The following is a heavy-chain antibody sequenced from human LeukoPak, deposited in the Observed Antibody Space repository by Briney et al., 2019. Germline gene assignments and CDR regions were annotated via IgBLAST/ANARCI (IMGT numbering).Heavy chain of an antibody. CDR3: ARASITIFPGVDY. J-gene: IGHJ4*02. D-gene: IGHD3-9*01. V-gene: IGHV4-61*01. CDR1: GGSISSGYY. Sequence: SETLSLTCTVSGGSISSGYYWGWIRQPPGKGLEWIGYIYYSGSTNYNPPLKSRVTISVDTSKNQFSLKLSSVTAADTAVYYCARASITIFPGVDYWGQGTLVTVSS. CDR2: IYYSGST.